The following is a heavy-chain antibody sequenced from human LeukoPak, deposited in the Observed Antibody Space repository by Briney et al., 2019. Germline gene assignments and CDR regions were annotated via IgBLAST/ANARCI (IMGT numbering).Heavy chain of an antibody. CDR1: GFTFSDYY. CDR3: AREYSSGWYDY. D-gene: IGHD6-19*01. Sequence: GGSLRLSCAASGFTFSDYYMSWIRQAPGKGLEWVSYISSSGSTIYYADSVKGRFTISRDNAKNSLYLQMNSLRAEDSAVYYCAREYSSGWYDYWGQGTLVTVSS. CDR2: ISSSGSTI. J-gene: IGHJ4*02. V-gene: IGHV3-11*01.